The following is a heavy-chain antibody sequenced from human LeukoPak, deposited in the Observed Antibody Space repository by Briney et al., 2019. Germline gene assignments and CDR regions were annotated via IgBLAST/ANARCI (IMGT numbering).Heavy chain of an antibody. Sequence: GGYLRLSCAASGFTFDDYAMHWVRQAPGKGLEWISGISWNSGSIDYADSVKGRFTISRDNAKNSLYLQMNSLRPEDTALYYCAKDASYGSGSYPFDYWGQGTLVTVSS. D-gene: IGHD3-10*01. V-gene: IGHV3-9*01. J-gene: IGHJ4*02. CDR1: GFTFDDYA. CDR3: AKDASYGSGSYPFDY. CDR2: ISWNSGSI.